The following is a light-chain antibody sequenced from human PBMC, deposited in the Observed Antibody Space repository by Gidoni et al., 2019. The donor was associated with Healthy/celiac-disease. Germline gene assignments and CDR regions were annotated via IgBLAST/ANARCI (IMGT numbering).Light chain of an antibody. V-gene: IGKV1-8*01. J-gene: IGKJ5*01. CDR1: QGISSY. Sequence: AIRMTQSPSSFSASTGDRVTITCRASQGISSYLAWYQQKPGKAPKLLIYAASTLQSGVPSRFSGSGSGTDFTLTISCLQSEDFATYYCQQYYSYPWLFGQGTRLEIK. CDR2: AAS. CDR3: QQYYSYPWL.